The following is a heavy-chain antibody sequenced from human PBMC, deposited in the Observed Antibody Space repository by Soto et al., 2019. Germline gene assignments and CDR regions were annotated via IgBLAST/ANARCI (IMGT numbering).Heavy chain of an antibody. Sequence: QVQLQESGPGLVKPSETLSLTCTVSGGSISNHYWSWIRQPPGKGLEWIGYIYYNGNTNYNPSLKSRVTMSLDSYTHQISLKLSSVTAADTAVYYCTRANWYSEYWGQGTLVTVSS. CDR3: TRANWYSEY. CDR1: GGSISNHY. D-gene: IGHD7-27*01. V-gene: IGHV4-59*11. J-gene: IGHJ4*02. CDR2: IYYNGNT.